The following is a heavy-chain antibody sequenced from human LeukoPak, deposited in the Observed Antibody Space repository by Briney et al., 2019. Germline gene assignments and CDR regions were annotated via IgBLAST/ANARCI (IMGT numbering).Heavy chain of an antibody. CDR2: INPNGGVT. Sequence: EASVKVSCKASGYTFTGYYMHWVRQAPGQGLGWMACINPNGGVTNYAQKFQGRVTMTRDTPISPAYMELSRPRSHHTALYYCARAHQLLYGDPYHMAVWGKGTTVTVSS. D-gene: IGHD2-2*02. J-gene: IGHJ6*03. V-gene: IGHV1-2*02. CDR3: ARAHQLLYGDPYHMAV. CDR1: GYTFTGYY.